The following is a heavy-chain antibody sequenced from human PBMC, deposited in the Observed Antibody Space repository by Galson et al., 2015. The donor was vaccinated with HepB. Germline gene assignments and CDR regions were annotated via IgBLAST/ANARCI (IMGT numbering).Heavy chain of an antibody. D-gene: IGHD4-11*01. CDR2: ISSSDNTI. J-gene: IGHJ6*03. CDR1: GFTFSDYH. Sequence: SLRLSCAASGFTFSDYHMSWIRQAPGKGLEWVSYISSSDNTIYYADSVKGRFTISRDNAKNSLYLQMNSLRAEDTAVYYCARGGVTPSNYYYYMDIWGKGTTVTVSS. V-gene: IGHV3-11*01. CDR3: ARGGVTPSNYYYYMDI.